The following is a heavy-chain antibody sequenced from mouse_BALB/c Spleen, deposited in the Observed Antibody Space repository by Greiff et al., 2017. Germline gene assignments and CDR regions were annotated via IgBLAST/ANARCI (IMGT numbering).Heavy chain of an antibody. V-gene: IGHV3-8*02. CDR1: GDSITSGY. CDR3: ASYYGSSYEWFAY. CDR2: ISYSGST. J-gene: IGHJ3*01. Sequence: EVMLVESGPSLVKPSQTLSLTCSVTGDSITSGYWNWIRKFPGNKLEYMGYISYSGSTYYNPSLKSRISITRDTSKNQYYLQLNSVTTEDTATYYCASYYGSSYEWFAYWGQGTLVTVSA. D-gene: IGHD1-1*01.